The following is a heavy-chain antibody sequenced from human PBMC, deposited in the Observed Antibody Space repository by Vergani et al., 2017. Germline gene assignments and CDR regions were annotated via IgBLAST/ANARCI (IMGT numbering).Heavy chain of an antibody. CDR3: ARVDIVVVPDAMPGDADY. J-gene: IGHJ4*02. Sequence: QVQLVESGGGLVKPGGSLRLSCAASGFTFSDYYMSWIRQAPGKGLEWVSYISSSGSTIYYADSVKGRFTISRDNAKNSLYLQMNSLIAEDTAVYYCARVDIVVVPDAMPGDADYWGQGTLVTVSS. CDR2: ISSSGSTI. CDR1: GFTFSDYY. D-gene: IGHD2-2*03. V-gene: IGHV3-11*01.